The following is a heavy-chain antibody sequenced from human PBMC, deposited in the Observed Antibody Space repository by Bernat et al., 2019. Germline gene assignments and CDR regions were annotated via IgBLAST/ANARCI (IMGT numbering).Heavy chain of an antibody. CDR1: GGSISSGGYY. D-gene: IGHD3-16*01. CDR3: RVLGVDYYYYMDV. Sequence: QVQLQESGPGLVKPSQTLSLTCTVSGGSISSGGYYWSWIRQHPGKGLEWIGYIYYSGCTYYNPSLKSRVTISVDTSKNQFSLKLSSVTAADTAVYYCRVLGVDYYYYMDVWGKGTTVTVSS. J-gene: IGHJ6*03. CDR2: IYYSGCT. V-gene: IGHV4-31*03.